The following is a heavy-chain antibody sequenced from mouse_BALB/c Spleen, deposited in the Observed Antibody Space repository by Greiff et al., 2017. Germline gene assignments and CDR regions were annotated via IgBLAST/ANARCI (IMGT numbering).Heavy chain of an antibody. CDR1: GYTFTSYW. Sequence: VQLQQSGTVLARPGASVKMSCTASGYTFTSYWMHWVKQRPGQGLEWIGAIYPGNSYTSYNQKFKGKAKLTAVTSTSTAYLELSSLTNEDSAVYYCTRIATVVYDMDYWGQGTTLTVSS. CDR2: IYPGNSYT. J-gene: IGHJ2*01. D-gene: IGHD1-1*01. V-gene: IGHV1-5*01. CDR3: TRIATVVYDMDY.